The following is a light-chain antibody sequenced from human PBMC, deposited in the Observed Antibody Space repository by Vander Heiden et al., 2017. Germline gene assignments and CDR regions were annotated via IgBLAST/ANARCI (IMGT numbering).Light chain of an antibody. V-gene: IGKV3-11*01. CDR3: QQRSDWPRT. J-gene: IGKJ4*01. CDR2: DAS. CDR1: QSVNSY. Sequence: DIVLTQSPATLSLSPGERATLSCRASQSVNSYLAWYQQKPGQAPRLLIYDASNRATGIPARFSGSGSGTDFTLSISSLEPEDFAVYYCQQRSDWPRTFGGGTKVEIK.